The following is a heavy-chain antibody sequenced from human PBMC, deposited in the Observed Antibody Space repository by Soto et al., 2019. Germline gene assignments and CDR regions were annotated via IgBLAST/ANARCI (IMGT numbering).Heavy chain of an antibody. CDR3: ARDRYCSGGSCNRIGGTTHWLDP. CDR2: ISAYNGNT. CDR1: GYTFTSYG. D-gene: IGHD2-15*01. J-gene: IGHJ5*02. Sequence: GASVKVSCKASGYTFTSYGISWVRQAPGQGLGWMGWISAYNGNTNYAQKLQGRVTMTTDTSTSTAYMELRSLRSDDTAVYYCARDRYCSGGSCNRIGGTTHWLDPWGQGTLVTVSS. V-gene: IGHV1-18*01.